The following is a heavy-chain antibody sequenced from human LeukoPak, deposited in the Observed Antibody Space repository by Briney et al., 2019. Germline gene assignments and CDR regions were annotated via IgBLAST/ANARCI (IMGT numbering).Heavy chain of an antibody. V-gene: IGHV3-23*01. CDR1: GFTFSSYA. CDR3: ARDPGLLWFGELFFYFDY. Sequence: GGSLRLSCAASGFTFSSYAMSWVRQAPGKGLEWVSAISGSGGSTYYADSVKGRFTISRDNSKNTLYLQMNSLRAEDTAVYYCARDPGLLWFGELFFYFDYWGQGTLVTVSS. CDR2: ISGSGGST. J-gene: IGHJ4*02. D-gene: IGHD3-10*01.